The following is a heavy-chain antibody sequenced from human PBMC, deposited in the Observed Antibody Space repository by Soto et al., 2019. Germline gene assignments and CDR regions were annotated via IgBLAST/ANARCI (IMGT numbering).Heavy chain of an antibody. CDR1: GGSISSYY. J-gene: IGHJ4*02. CDR3: ARGRRYYYTFDY. D-gene: IGHD3-10*01. Sequence: SETLSLTCTVSGGSISSYYWSWIRQPPGKGLEWIGYIYYSGSTNYNPSLKSRVTISVDTSKNQFSLKLSSVTAADTAVYYCARGRRYYYTFDYWGQGTLVTVSS. V-gene: IGHV4-59*01. CDR2: IYYSGST.